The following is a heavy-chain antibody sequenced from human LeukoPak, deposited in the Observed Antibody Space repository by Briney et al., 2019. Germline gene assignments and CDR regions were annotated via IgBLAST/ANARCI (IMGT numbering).Heavy chain of an antibody. CDR2: INPNSGGT. CDR3: ARGRRSYYYDSSGYFVL. V-gene: IGHV1-2*02. Sequence: ASVKVSCKASGYTFTSYYMHWVRQAPGQGLEWMGWINPNSGGTNYAQKFQGRVTMTRDTSISTAYMELNRLRSDDTAVYYCARGRRSYYYDSSGYFVLWGQGTMVTVSS. J-gene: IGHJ3*01. D-gene: IGHD3-22*01. CDR1: GYTFTSYY.